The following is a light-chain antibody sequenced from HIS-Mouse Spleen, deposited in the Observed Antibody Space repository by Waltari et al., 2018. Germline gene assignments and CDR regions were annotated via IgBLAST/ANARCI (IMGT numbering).Light chain of an antibody. CDR1: SSDVGGYNY. CDR2: EVS. CDR3: SSYAGSNNFVV. Sequence: QSALTQPPSASGSPGQSVTIPCTGTSSDVGGYNYVSWYQQHPGKAPKRLLYEVSKRPSGVPDRFSGSKSGNTASLTVSGLQAEDEADYYCSSYAGSNNFVVFGGGTKLTVL. V-gene: IGLV2-8*01. J-gene: IGLJ2*01.